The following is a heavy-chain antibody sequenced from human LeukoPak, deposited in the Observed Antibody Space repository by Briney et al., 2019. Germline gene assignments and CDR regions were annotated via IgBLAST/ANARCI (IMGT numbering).Heavy chain of an antibody. Sequence: SETLSLTCAVYGGSFSGYYWSWIRQPPGKGLEWIGEINHSGSTNYNPSLKSRVTISVDTSKNQFSLKLSSVTAAYTAVYYCASSGIVGATVPDYWGQGTLVTVSS. CDR1: GGSFSGYY. V-gene: IGHV4-34*01. J-gene: IGHJ4*02. CDR2: INHSGST. D-gene: IGHD1-26*01. CDR3: ASSGIVGATVPDY.